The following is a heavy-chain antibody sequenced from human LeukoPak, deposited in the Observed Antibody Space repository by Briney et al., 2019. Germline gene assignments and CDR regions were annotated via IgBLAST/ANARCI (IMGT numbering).Heavy chain of an antibody. CDR2: ISWNSGSI. V-gene: IGHV3-9*01. CDR1: GFTFDDYA. Sequence: PGRSLRLSCAASGFTFDDYAMHWVRQAPGKGLEWVSGISWNSGSIGYADSVKGRFTISRDNAKNSLYLQMNSLRAEDTAVYYCARDPSYCSSTSCYGQYNWFDPWGQGTLVTVSS. D-gene: IGHD2-2*01. CDR3: ARDPSYCSSTSCYGQYNWFDP. J-gene: IGHJ5*02.